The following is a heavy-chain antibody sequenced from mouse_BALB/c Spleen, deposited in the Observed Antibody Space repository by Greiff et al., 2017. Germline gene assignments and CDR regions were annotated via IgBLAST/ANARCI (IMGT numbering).Heavy chain of an antibody. D-gene: IGHD1-1*01. CDR2: ISSGGSYT. CDR1: GFTFSSYG. Sequence: EVKLVESGGDLVKPGGSLKLSCAASGFTFSSYGMSWVRQTPDKRLEWVATISSGGSYTYYPDSVKGRFTISRDNAKNTLYLQMSSLKSEDTAMYYCARRGLYDPLFDYWGQGTTLTVSS. CDR3: ARRGLYDPLFDY. J-gene: IGHJ2*01. V-gene: IGHV5-6*02.